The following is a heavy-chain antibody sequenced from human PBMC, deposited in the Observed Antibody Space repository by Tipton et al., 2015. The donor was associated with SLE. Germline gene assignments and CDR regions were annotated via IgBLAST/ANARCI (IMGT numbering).Heavy chain of an antibody. Sequence: LRLSCAVYGGSLTSYYWSWIRQPPGKGLEWIGSIYYSGSTYYNPSLKSRVTISVDTSKNQFSLKLSSVTAADTAVYYCARYITMIVVGEAFDIWGQGTMVAVSS. CDR1: GGSLTSYY. V-gene: IGHV4-39*07. J-gene: IGHJ3*02. CDR2: IYYSGST. CDR3: ARYITMIVVGEAFDI. D-gene: IGHD3-22*01.